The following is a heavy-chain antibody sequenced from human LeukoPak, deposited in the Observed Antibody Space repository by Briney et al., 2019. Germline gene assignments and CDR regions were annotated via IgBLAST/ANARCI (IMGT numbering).Heavy chain of an antibody. CDR2: ISYSGTT. CDR1: GGSISSSNYY. Sequence: SETLSLTCTVSGGSISSSNYYWVWIRQPPGKGLEWIGSISYSGTTYYNPSLKSPVAISLDTSKNQFSLKLTSVIAADTAVFYCARGSDFGGRAFDIWGQGTMVTVSS. D-gene: IGHD4-23*01. V-gene: IGHV4-39*07. CDR3: ARGSDFGGRAFDI. J-gene: IGHJ3*02.